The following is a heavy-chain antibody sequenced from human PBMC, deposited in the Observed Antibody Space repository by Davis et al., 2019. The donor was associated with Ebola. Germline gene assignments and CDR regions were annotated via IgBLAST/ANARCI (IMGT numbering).Heavy chain of an antibody. D-gene: IGHD6-13*01. V-gene: IGHV1-2*06. CDR2: MNPDSGGT. CDR1: GYTFTGYY. Sequence: ASVKVSCKASGYTFTGYYMHWVRQAPGQGLEWMGRMNPDSGGTNYARKFQGRVTMMRDTSISTAYMELSRLRSDDTAVYYCARLCSSSCPNDYWGQGTLVTVSS. CDR3: ARLCSSSCPNDY. J-gene: IGHJ4*02.